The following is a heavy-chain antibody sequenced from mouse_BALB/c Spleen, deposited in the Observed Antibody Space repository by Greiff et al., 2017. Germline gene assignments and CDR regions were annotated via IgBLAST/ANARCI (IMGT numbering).Heavy chain of an antibody. V-gene: IGHV5-6-2*01. Sequence: EVMLVESGGGLVKLGGSLKLSCAASGFTFSSYYMSWVRQTPEKRLELVAAINSNGGSTYYPDTVKGRFTISRDNAKNTLYLQMSSLKSEDTALYYCARGGDYYDKPYYAMDYWGQGTSVTVSS. CDR1: GFTFSSYY. CDR3: ARGGDYYDKPYYAMDY. D-gene: IGHD2-4*01. J-gene: IGHJ4*01. CDR2: INSNGGST.